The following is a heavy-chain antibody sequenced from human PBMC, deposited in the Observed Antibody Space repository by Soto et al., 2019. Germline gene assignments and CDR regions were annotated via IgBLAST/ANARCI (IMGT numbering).Heavy chain of an antibody. CDR1: GGTFSSYA. V-gene: IGHV1-69*13. Sequence: SVKVSCKASGGTFSSYAISLVRQALVQVLERMGGIIPIFGTANYAQKFQGRVTITADESKSTAYMELSSMICEDTAVYYCARGYLDDRSGYGSAFDIWGQGTMVTVS. D-gene: IGHD3-22*01. CDR2: IIPIFGTA. J-gene: IGHJ3*02. CDR3: ARGYLDDRSGYGSAFDI.